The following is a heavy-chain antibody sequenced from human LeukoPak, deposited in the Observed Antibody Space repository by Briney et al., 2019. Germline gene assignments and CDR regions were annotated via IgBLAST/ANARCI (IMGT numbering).Heavy chain of an antibody. V-gene: IGHV3-23*01. CDR3: ARSPGFSSN. Sequence: GGSMRLSCAASGFTFSSYAMSWVRQAPGKGLERVSGISGSGGSTYYADSVKGRFTISRDNSKNTLYLQMTSLRAEDTALYYCARSPGFSSNWGQGALVTVSS. J-gene: IGHJ4*02. D-gene: IGHD6-13*01. CDR1: GFTFSSYA. CDR2: ISGSGGST.